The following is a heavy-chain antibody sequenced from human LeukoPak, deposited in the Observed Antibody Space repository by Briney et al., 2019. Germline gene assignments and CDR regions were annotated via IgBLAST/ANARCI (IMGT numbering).Heavy chain of an antibody. V-gene: IGHV4-34*01. CDR2: IYYSGST. CDR3: ARHGYYDSGTNFDY. J-gene: IGHJ4*02. D-gene: IGHD3-10*01. Sequence: SETLSLTCAVYGGSFSGYYWSWIRQPPGKGLEWIGSIYYSGSTYYNPSLKSRVTISVDTSKNQFSLKLSSVTAADTAVYYCARHGYYDSGTNFDYWGQGTLVTVSS. CDR1: GGSFSGYY.